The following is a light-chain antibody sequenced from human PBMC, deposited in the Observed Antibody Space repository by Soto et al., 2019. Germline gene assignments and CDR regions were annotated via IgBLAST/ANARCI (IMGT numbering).Light chain of an antibody. V-gene: IGKV3-11*01. CDR1: QSVSSY. CDR2: DAS. Sequence: EIVLTQSPATLSLSPGERATLSCRASQSVSSYLAWYQQKPGQAPRLLIYDASNRATGIPARFSGSGSGTDFTRTINSLEPEDFAVYYCQQRSNWPLTFGGGTKVEIK. CDR3: QQRSNWPLT. J-gene: IGKJ4*01.